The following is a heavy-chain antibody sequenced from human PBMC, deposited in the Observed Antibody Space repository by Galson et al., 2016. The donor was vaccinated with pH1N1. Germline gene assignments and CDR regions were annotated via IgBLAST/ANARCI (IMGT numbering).Heavy chain of an antibody. CDR1: GFTFSDST. CDR2: IVVGSGDT. Sequence: SVKVSCKASGFTFSDSTMQWVRQARGQRLEWIGWIVVGSGDTNYAPKFQERVPSTRDMSTSTAYMEVTTLRTEGTAVYYCAADTLFLAYPKRRYYYYAMDVWGQGTTVTVSS. V-gene: IGHV1-58*02. J-gene: IGHJ6*02. CDR3: AADTLFLAYPKRRYYYYAMDV. D-gene: IGHD3-3*01.